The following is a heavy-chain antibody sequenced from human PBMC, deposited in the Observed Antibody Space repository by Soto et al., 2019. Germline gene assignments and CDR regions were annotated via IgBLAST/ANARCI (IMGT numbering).Heavy chain of an antibody. V-gene: IGHV4-39*01. Sequence: SETLSLTCTVSGGSISSSSYYWGWIRQPPGKGLEWIGSIYYSGSTYYNPSLKSRVTISVDTSKNQFSLKLSSVTAADKAVYYCATQSITIFGVALDPFDYWGQGTLVTVSS. CDR3: ATQSITIFGVALDPFDY. J-gene: IGHJ4*02. CDR1: GGSISSSSYY. D-gene: IGHD3-3*01. CDR2: IYYSGST.